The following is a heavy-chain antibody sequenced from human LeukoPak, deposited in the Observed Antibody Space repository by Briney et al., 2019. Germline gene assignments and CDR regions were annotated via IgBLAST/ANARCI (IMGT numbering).Heavy chain of an antibody. CDR2: IYYSGST. CDR3: ARLTTPDYYDSSGYLPD. J-gene: IGHJ4*02. Sequence: SETLSLTCAVYGGSFSGYYWSWIRQPPGKGLEWIGYIYYSGSTNYNPSLKSRVTISVDTSKNQFSLKLSSVTAADTAVYYCARLTTPDYYDSSGYLPDWGQGTLVTVSS. CDR1: GGSFSGYY. V-gene: IGHV4-59*08. D-gene: IGHD3-22*01.